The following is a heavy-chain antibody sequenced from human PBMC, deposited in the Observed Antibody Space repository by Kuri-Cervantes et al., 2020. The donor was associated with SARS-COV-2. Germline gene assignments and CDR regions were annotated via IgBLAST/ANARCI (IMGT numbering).Heavy chain of an antibody. D-gene: IGHD1-26*01. CDR3: AKRSGRYLDY. Sequence: GESLKISCAASGFTFGSYAMSWVRQAPGKGLEWVSAISGSGGSTYYADSVKGRFTISRDNSKNTLYLQMNSLRAEDTALYYCAKRSGRYLDYWGQGTLVTVSS. CDR1: GFTFGSYA. CDR2: ISGSGGST. J-gene: IGHJ4*02. V-gene: IGHV3-23*01.